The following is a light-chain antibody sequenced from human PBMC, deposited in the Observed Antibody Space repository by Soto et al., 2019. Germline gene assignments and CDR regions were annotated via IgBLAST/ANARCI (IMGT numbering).Light chain of an antibody. V-gene: IGKV1-17*01. CDR1: QGIRNA. Sequence: DIQMTQSPSSLSASVGDRVTITCRASQGIRNALGWYQQKPGKAPKRLIYTASSLQSGVPSRFSGSRAGTEFTLTISTLPPEDFASYYCLQHNSYPLSFGGGTKVEIK. J-gene: IGKJ4*01. CDR3: LQHNSYPLS. CDR2: TAS.